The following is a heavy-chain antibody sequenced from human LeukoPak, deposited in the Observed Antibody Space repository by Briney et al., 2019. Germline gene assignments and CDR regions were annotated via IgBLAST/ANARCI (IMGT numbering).Heavy chain of an antibody. J-gene: IGHJ1*01. CDR3: ARRRYYDGSGYLE. D-gene: IGHD3-22*01. CDR1: GDSVSRSDSY. Sequence: SETLSLTCSVSGDSVSRSDSYWDWIRQPPGKGLGWIGTIYYSGRTYYSPSLKGRVTMSVDPSNNQFSLNLRSVTAADTALYYCARRRYYDGSGYLEWGQGTLLSVSS. V-gene: IGHV4-39*01. CDR2: IYYSGRT.